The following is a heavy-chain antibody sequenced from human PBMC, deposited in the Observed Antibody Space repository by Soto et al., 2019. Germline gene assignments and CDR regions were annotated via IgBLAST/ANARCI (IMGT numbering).Heavy chain of an antibody. D-gene: IGHD6-13*01. Sequence: RGESLKISCKGSGYSFTSYWIGWVRQMPGKGLEWMGIIYPGDSDTRYSPSFQGQVTISADKSISTAYLQWSSLKASDTAMYYCASSVGGGIAAAGSYAFDIWGQGTMVTVSS. CDR1: GYSFTSYW. J-gene: IGHJ3*02. CDR2: IYPGDSDT. CDR3: ASSVGGGIAAAGSYAFDI. V-gene: IGHV5-51*01.